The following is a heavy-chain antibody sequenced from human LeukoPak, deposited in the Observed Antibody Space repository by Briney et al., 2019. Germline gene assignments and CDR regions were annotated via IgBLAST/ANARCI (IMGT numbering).Heavy chain of an antibody. CDR2: IYYTGST. D-gene: IGHD3-10*01. Sequence: PSETLSLTCAVSGTSVNTYYWSWLRQSPGKGLEWIGYIYYTGSTSYNPSLKSRVTISVDTSKNQFSLKLSSVTAADTAVYYCASMVRGVIGYYFDYWGQGTLVTVSS. CDR1: GTSVNTYY. CDR3: ASMVRGVIGYYFDY. V-gene: IGHV4-59*02. J-gene: IGHJ4*02.